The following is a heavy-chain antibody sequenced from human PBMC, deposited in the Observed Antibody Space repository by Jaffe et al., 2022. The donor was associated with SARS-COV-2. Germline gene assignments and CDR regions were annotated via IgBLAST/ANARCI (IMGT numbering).Heavy chain of an antibody. J-gene: IGHJ6*02. D-gene: IGHD2-2*01. V-gene: IGHV1-8*01. CDR3: ARTPSSAKHIVVVLYYYYGMDV. Sequence: QVQLVQSGAEVKKPGASVKVSCKASGYTFTSYDINWVRQATGQGLEWMGWMNPNSGNTGYAQKFQGRVTMTRNTSISTAYMELSSLRSEDTAVYYCARTPSSAKHIVVVLYYYYGMDVWGQGTTVTVSS. CDR2: MNPNSGNT. CDR1: GYTFTSYD.